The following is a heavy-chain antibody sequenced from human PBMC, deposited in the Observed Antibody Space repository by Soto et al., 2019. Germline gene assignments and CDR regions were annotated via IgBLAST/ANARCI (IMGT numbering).Heavy chain of an antibody. V-gene: IGHV3-30-3*01. CDR2: ISYDGSNK. CDR1: GFTFSSYA. D-gene: IGHD2-15*01. Sequence: QVQLVESGGGVVQPGRSLRLSCAASGFTFSSYAMHWVRQAPGKGLEWVAVISYDGSNKYYADSVKGRFTISRDNSKNTRYLQMNSLRAEDTAVYYCASFRSVDGYCSGGSCYNDYWGQGTLVTVSS. J-gene: IGHJ4*02. CDR3: ASFRSVDGYCSGGSCYNDY.